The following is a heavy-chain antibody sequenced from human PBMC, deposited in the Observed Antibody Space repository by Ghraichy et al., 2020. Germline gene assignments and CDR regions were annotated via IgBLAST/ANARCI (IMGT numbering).Heavy chain of an antibody. J-gene: IGHJ3*02. CDR3: ARDLMGIAARPVAFDI. Sequence: SVKVSCKASGGTFSSYAISWVRQAPGQGLEWMGGIIPIFGTANYAQKFQGRVTITADESTSTAYMELSSLRSEDTAVYYCARDLMGIAARPVAFDIWGQGTIVTVSS. D-gene: IGHD6-6*01. V-gene: IGHV1-69*13. CDR1: GGTFSSYA. CDR2: IIPIFGTA.